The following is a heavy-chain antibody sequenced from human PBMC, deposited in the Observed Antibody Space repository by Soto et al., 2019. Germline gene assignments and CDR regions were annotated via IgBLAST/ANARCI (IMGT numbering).Heavy chain of an antibody. CDR1: GGTFSSSA. V-gene: IGHV1-69*12. J-gene: IGHJ6*02. D-gene: IGHD1-7*01. CDR3: ARDDDQLQLGGNYYYIVDV. Sequence: QVQLVQSGAAMKEPGSSVKVSCKTSGGTFSSSAISWLRQAPGQGLEWMGGIIPLFRTRDYAQKFQGRDTIAADETTSTAYMEPSSLRSEDTAVYCCARDDDQLQLGGNYYYIVDVWGQGTTITVSS. CDR2: IIPLFRTR.